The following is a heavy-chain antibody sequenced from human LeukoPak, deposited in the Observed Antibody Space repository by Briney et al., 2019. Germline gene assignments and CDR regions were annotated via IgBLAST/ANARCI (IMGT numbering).Heavy chain of an antibody. V-gene: IGHV3-21*01. D-gene: IGHD3-22*01. J-gene: IGHJ3*02. CDR2: ISSSSSSYI. CDR1: GFTFSSYS. Sequence: SGGSLRLSCAASGFTFSSYSMNWVRQAPGKGLEWVSSISSSSSSYIYYADSVKGRFTISRDNAKNSLYLQMNSLRAEDTAVYYCARVYHYYDSSGYYSVDAFDIWGQGTMVTVSS. CDR3: ARVYHYYDSSGYYSVDAFDI.